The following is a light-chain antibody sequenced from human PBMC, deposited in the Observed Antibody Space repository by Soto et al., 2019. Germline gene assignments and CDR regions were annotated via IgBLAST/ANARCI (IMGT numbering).Light chain of an antibody. V-gene: IGKV1-12*01. CDR3: QQTYNTPPWT. Sequence: DIQMTQSPSSVSASVGDRVTISCRASQDISSWLAWFQQKPGKAPNLLVYGASDLQSGVPSRFSGTGSGTDFTLTINSLQPEDFATYYCQQTYNTPPWTFGQGTKVDIK. CDR1: QDISSW. J-gene: IGKJ1*01. CDR2: GAS.